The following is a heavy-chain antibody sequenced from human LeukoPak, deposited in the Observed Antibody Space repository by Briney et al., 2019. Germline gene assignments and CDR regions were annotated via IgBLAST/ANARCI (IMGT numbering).Heavy chain of an antibody. CDR3: ARHVRSGDGNNRIFDY. CDR1: GGSISSYY. J-gene: IGHJ4*02. CDR2: IYYSGTT. Sequence: SETLSLTCTVSGGSISSYYRSWLRQPPGKGLEWIGFIYYSGTTNYNPSLKSRVTISVDTSKNQFSLKLSSVTAADTAVYYCARHVRSGDGNNRIFDYWGQGTLVTVSS. V-gene: IGHV4-59*08. D-gene: IGHD5-24*01.